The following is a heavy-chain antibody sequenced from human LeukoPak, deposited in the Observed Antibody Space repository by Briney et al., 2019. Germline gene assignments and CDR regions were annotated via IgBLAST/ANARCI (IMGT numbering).Heavy chain of an antibody. J-gene: IGHJ4*02. CDR3: ASHLNRDYFDY. D-gene: IGHD3-10*01. CDR2: IYYSGNT. Sequence: PSETLSLTCTVSGGSISSYYWSWIRQPPGKGLEWIGYIYYSGNTNDNPSLKSRVTISIDTSKNQFSLTLRSVTAADTAVYYCASHLNRDYFDYWGQGTLVTVSS. CDR1: GGSISSYY. V-gene: IGHV4-59*01.